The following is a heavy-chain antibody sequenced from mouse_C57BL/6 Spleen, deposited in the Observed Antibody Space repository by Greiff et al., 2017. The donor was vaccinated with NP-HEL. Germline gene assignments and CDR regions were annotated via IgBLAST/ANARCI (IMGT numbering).Heavy chain of an antibody. CDR1: GYTFTSYW. CDR3: ARDLTTVVATRVDYYAMDY. Sequence: QVQLQQPGAELVKPGASVKMSCKASGYTFTSYWITWVKQRPGQGLEWIGDIYPGSGSTNYNEKFKSKATLTVDTSSSKAYMQLSSLTSEDSAVYYCARDLTTVVATRVDYYAMDYWGQGTSVTVSS. D-gene: IGHD1-1*01. J-gene: IGHJ4*01. V-gene: IGHV1-55*01. CDR2: IYPGSGST.